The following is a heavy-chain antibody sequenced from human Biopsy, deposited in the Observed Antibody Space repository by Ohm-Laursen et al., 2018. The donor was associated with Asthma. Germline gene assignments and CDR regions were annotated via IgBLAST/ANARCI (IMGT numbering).Heavy chain of an antibody. CDR2: ISPFTGDT. V-gene: IGHV1-18*04. CDR3: ARHPYNFGGFDY. Sequence: GSSVKVSCKASGGTFSSNSINWVRQAPEQGLEWMGWISPFTGDTHFGQKFQGRVTMTTDTSTDTAYMELRSLRSDDTAVYYCARHPYNFGGFDYWGQGSLVLVSS. J-gene: IGHJ4*02. D-gene: IGHD5-24*01. CDR1: GGTFSSNS.